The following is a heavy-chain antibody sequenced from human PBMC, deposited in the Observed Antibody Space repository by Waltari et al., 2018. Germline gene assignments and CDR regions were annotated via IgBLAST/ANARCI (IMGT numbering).Heavy chain of an antibody. D-gene: IGHD6-19*01. CDR1: GGSISSHY. Sequence: QVQLQESGPGLVKPSETLSLTCTVSGGSISSHYWSWIRQPPGKGLEWIGYIYYSGSTNYNPSLKSRVTISVDTSKNQFSLKLSSVTAADTAVYYCARHSSGEFDYWGQGTLVTVSS. J-gene: IGHJ4*02. CDR2: IYYSGST. CDR3: ARHSSGEFDY. V-gene: IGHV4-59*11.